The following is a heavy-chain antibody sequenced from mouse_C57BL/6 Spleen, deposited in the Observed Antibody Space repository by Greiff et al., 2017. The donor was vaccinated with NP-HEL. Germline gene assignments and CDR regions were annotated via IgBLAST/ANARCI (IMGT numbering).Heavy chain of an antibody. CDR1: GFTFSSYG. D-gene: IGHD4-1*01. V-gene: IGHV5-6*01. CDR2: ISSGGSYT. J-gene: IGHJ2*01. Sequence: EVQLVESGGDLVKPGGSLKLSCAASGFTFSSYGMSWVRQTPDKRLEWVATISSGGSYTYYPDSVKGRFTISRDNAKNTLYLQMSSLKSEDTAMYYCARLGRDYFDYWGPGTTLTVSS. CDR3: ARLGRDYFDY.